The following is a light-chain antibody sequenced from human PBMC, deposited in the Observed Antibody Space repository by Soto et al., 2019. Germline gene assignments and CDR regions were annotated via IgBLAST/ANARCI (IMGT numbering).Light chain of an antibody. J-gene: IGKJ2*02. CDR3: QQYNNWPRGT. CDR1: QSVSSN. V-gene: IGKV3-15*01. CDR2: GAS. Sequence: EIAMTQSPATLSVSPGARATLSCRASQSVSSNLAWYQQKPGQAPRLLIYGASTRATGIPARFRGRGSGTEFTLTISSLQSEDFAVYYCQQYNNWPRGTFGQGTKLEIK.